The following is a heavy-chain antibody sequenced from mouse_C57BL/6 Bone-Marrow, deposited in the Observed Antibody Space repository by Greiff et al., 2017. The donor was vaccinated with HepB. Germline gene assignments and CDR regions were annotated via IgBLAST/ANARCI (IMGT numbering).Heavy chain of an antibody. CDR1: GYTFTDYE. V-gene: IGHV1-15*01. CDR2: IDPETGGT. Sequence: VQLQQSGAELVRPGASVTLSCKASGYTFTDYEMHWVKQTPVHGLEWIGAIDPETGGTAYNQKFKGKAILTAYKSSSTAYMELRSLTSEDSAVYYCTRRYSNYVYYFDYWGQGTTLTVSS. CDR3: TRRYSNYVYYFDY. J-gene: IGHJ2*01. D-gene: IGHD2-5*01.